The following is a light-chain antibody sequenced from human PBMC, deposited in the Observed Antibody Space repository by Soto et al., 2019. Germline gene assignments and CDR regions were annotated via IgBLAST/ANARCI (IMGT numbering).Light chain of an antibody. J-gene: IGKJ2*01. V-gene: IGKV1-5*03. Sequence: DIQMTXSPSTLSAXXXXXXTITCRASQSIGIWLAWYQQKTGKAPKLLIYTASTLGSGVPSRFSGSGSGTEFTLTISSLQPDDFATYYCQHYNNYPVTFGQGTKLEIK. CDR3: QHYNNYPVT. CDR1: QSIGIW. CDR2: TAS.